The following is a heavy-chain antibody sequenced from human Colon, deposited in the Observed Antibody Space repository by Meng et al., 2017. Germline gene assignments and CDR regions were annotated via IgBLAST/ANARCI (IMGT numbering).Heavy chain of an antibody. J-gene: IGHJ4*02. Sequence: QVQRQQWGAGRWKPSENQSRTCAVYGGSSSNNYWSWIRQPPGKGLEWIGEVTQTEGTNYNPSLESRVTMSVDMSKNQFSLKLSSVTAADTAVYYCARRDAVIKGVDCWGQGTLVTVSS. D-gene: IGHD2-21*01. CDR3: ARRDAVIKGVDC. CDR1: GGSSSNNY. CDR2: VTQTEGT. V-gene: IGHV4-34*02.